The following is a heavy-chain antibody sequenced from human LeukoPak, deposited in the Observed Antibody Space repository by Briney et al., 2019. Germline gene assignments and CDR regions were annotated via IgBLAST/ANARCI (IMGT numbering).Heavy chain of an antibody. CDR2: NDRSGTT. V-gene: IGHV4-34*01. CDR3: ARAGPSVWELLWY. J-gene: IGHJ4*02. D-gene: IGHD1-26*01. CDR1: GGSFSGYH. Sequence: SETLSLTCTVYGGSFSGYHWSWIRQSPGKGLEWIGENDRSGTTKYNPSLKSRVTISVDTTLNHFSLKLSSVTAADTAMYYCARAGPSVWELLWYWGQGTLVTVSS.